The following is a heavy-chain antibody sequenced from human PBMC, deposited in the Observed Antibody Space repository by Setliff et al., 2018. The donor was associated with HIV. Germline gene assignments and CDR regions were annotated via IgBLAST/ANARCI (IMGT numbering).Heavy chain of an antibody. CDR3: VKGGLNWGIGEGFDV. Sequence: GGSLRLSCAASGFTFNKYAMGWVRQAPGKGLEWVSITSGTGGSPFYADSVEGRFTISRDNSENTVYLQMNSLRAEDTAAYYCVKGGLNWGIGEGFDVWGQGTMVTVSS. CDR2: TSGTGGSP. CDR1: GFTFNKYA. J-gene: IGHJ3*01. D-gene: IGHD6-13*01. V-gene: IGHV3-23*01.